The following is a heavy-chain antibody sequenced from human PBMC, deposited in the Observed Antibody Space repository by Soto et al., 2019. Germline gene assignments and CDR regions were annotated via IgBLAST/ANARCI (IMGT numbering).Heavy chain of an antibody. CDR3: ARDLGYNWTEDWFDP. Sequence: WLARTYYRSKWYNDYAVSVKSRRTINPDTSKNQFSLQLNSVTPADTAVYYCARDLGYNWTEDWFDPWGQGTLVTVS. J-gene: IGHJ5*02. D-gene: IGHD1-20*01. CDR2: TYYRSKWYN. V-gene: IGHV6-1*01.